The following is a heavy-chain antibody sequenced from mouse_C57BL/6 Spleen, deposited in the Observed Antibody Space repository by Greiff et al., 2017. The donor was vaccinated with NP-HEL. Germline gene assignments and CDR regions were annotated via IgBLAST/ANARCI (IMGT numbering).Heavy chain of an antibody. CDR3: ARHVGENYFDY. J-gene: IGHJ2*01. CDR2: ISNGGGST. Sequence: EVHLVESGGGLVQPGGSLKLSCAASGFTFSDYYMYWVRQTPEKRLEWVAYISNGGGSTYYPDTVKGRFTISRDNANNTLYLQMSRLKSEDTAMYYCARHVGENYFDYWGQGTTLTVSS. CDR1: GFTFSDYY. V-gene: IGHV5-12*01.